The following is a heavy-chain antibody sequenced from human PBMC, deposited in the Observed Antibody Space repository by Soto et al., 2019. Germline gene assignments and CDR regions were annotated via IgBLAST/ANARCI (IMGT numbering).Heavy chain of an antibody. CDR1: GFTFSSYW. D-gene: IGHD1-26*01. CDR3: ARKKRVGATGDAFDI. J-gene: IGHJ3*02. CDR2: IKQDGSEK. V-gene: IGHV3-7*03. Sequence: GGSLRLSCAASGFTFSSYWMSWVRQAPGKGLEWVANIKQDGSEKYYVDSVKGRFTISRDNAKNSLYLQMNSLRAEDTAVYYCARKKRVGATGDAFDIWGQGTMVTVSS.